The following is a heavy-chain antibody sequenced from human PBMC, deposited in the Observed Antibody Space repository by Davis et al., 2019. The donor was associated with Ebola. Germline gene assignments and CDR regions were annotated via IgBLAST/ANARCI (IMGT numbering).Heavy chain of an antibody. CDR1: GFTFDDYA. CDR3: AGGDFWSGQFDY. D-gene: IGHD3-3*01. Sequence: GGSLRLSCAASGFTFDDYAMTWVRQAPGKGLEWVSAISGSGGSTYYADSVKGRLTISRDNSKNTLYLQMHSLRDEDTAVYFCAGGDFWSGQFDYWGQGTLVTVSS. V-gene: IGHV3-23*01. CDR2: ISGSGGST. J-gene: IGHJ4*02.